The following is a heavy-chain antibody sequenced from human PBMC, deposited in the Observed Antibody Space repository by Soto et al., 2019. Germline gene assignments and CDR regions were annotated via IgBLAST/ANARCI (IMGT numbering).Heavy chain of an antibody. CDR2: ISDDGTNK. V-gene: IGHV3-30-3*01. J-gene: IGHJ4*02. Sequence: GRSLILSCAASGFTFSGYAIHCVRQAPGKGLEWVAVISDDGTNKHYADSVRGRFTISRDNSKNTLNLQMDSLRPEDTAVYYCARAGSSRGLWLGPDYWGQGTQVTVSS. CDR3: ARAGSSRGLWLGPDY. CDR1: GFTFSGYA. D-gene: IGHD5-18*01.